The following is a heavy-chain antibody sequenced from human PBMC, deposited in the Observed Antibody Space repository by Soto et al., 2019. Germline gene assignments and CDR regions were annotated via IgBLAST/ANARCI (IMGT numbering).Heavy chain of an antibody. Sequence: QVQLQESGPGLVKPSETLSLTCTVSGGSISSYYWSWIRQPPGKGLEWIGYIYYSGSTNYNPSLKSRVTVSVDTSKNQFSLKLSSVTAADTAVYYCARGSGPTFGPWGQGTLVTVSS. CDR1: GGSISSYY. J-gene: IGHJ5*02. CDR2: IYYSGST. V-gene: IGHV4-59*01. D-gene: IGHD1-26*01. CDR3: ARGSGPTFGP.